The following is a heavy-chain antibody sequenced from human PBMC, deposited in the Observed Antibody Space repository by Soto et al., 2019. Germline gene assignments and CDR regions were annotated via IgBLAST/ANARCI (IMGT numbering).Heavy chain of an antibody. D-gene: IGHD3-22*01. Sequence: HPGGSLRLSCAASGFTVSSIYMSWVRQAPGKGLEWVSVVYSGGSTYYADSVKGRFTISRDNSKNTLYLQMNSLRAEDTAVYYCARVIVRTSYYDSSGYYFNYWGQGTLVTVSS. CDR1: GFTVSSIY. CDR2: VYSGGST. CDR3: ARVIVRTSYYDSSGYYFNY. J-gene: IGHJ4*02. V-gene: IGHV3-66*01.